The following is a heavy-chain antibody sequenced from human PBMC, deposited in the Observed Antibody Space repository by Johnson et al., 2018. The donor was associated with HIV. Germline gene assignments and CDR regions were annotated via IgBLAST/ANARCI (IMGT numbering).Heavy chain of an antibody. Sequence: VQLVESGGGLIQPGGSLRLSCAASGFSVSTNYMGWVRLAPGKGLEWVSRINSDGSSTSYADSVKGRFTISRDNAKNSLYLQMNSLRAEDTAVYYCARAYYTFWSGYDAFDIWGQGTMVTVSS. J-gene: IGHJ3*02. D-gene: IGHD3-3*01. V-gene: IGHV3-74*02. CDR3: ARAYYTFWSGYDAFDI. CDR2: INSDGSST. CDR1: GFSVSTNY.